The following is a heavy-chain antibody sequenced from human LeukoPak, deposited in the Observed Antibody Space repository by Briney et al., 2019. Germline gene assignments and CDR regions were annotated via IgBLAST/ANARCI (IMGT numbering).Heavy chain of an antibody. Sequence: GGSLRLSCAASGFTFSSYAMSWVRQAPGKGLEWVSAISGSGGSTYYADSVKGRFTISRDNSKNTLYLQMNSLRAEDTAVYYCAKYTSVYSGSPGDYWGQGTLVTVSS. J-gene: IGHJ4*02. V-gene: IGHV3-23*01. CDR2: ISGSGGST. CDR1: GFTFSSYA. D-gene: IGHD1-26*01. CDR3: AKYTSVYSGSPGDY.